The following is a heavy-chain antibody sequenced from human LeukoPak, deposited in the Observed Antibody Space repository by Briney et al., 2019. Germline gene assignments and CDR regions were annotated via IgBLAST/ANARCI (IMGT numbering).Heavy chain of an antibody. Sequence: GGSLRLSCAASGFTFSSYGMHWVRQAPGKGLEWVAVIWSDGSNKYYADSVKGRFTISRDNSKNTLYLQMNSLRAEDTAVYYCARRRYSVYDFDYWGQGTLVTISS. CDR3: ARRRYSVYDFDY. J-gene: IGHJ4*02. CDR1: GFTFSSYG. D-gene: IGHD5/OR15-5a*01. CDR2: IWSDGSNK. V-gene: IGHV3-33*08.